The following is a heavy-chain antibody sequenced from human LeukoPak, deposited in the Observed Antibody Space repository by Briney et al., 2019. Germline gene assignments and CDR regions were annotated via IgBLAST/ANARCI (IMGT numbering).Heavy chain of an antibody. CDR1: GFTFSSYS. CDR3: ARVKYYDILSPFDY. D-gene: IGHD3-9*01. Sequence: GGSLRLSCAASGFTFSSYSMNWVRQAPGKGLEWVSYISSSSSTIYYADSVKGRFTISRDNAKNSLYLQMNSLRAEDTAVYYCARVKYYDILSPFDYWGQGTLVTVSS. V-gene: IGHV3-48*01. CDR2: ISSSSSTI. J-gene: IGHJ4*02.